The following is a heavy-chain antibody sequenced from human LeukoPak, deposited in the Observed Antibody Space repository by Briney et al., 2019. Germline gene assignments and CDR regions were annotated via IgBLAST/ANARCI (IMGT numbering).Heavy chain of an antibody. J-gene: IGHJ4*02. D-gene: IGHD3-3*01. CDR2: IYTSGST. CDR3: ARDFGSDY. Sequence: PSETLSLTCTVSGGSISSGSYYWSWIRQPAGKGLEWIGRIYTSGSTNYNPSLKSRVTISVDTSKNQFSLKLSSVTAADTAVYYCARDFGSDYWGQGTLVTVSS. CDR1: GGSISSGSYY. V-gene: IGHV4-61*02.